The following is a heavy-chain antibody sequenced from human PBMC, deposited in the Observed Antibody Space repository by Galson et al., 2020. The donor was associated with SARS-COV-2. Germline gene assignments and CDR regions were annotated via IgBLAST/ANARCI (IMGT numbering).Heavy chain of an antibody. J-gene: IGHJ4*02. D-gene: IGHD2-2*01. V-gene: IGHV3-23*01. CDR3: ARRHTYQHPLNYFDL. CDR2: TSANGENT. CDR1: GFTFKNYG. Sequence: AGSLRLSCRASGFTFKNYGMSWVRQAPPTGMEWVSGTSANGENTAYAESVKGRLTMSGDNSANTLYLGMNSVRGDDTAIYYCARRHTYQHPLNYFDLWGRGTLVTVSS.